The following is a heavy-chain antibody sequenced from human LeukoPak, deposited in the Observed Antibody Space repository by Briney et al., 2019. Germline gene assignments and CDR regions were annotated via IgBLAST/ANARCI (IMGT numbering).Heavy chain of an antibody. V-gene: IGHV4-39*01. D-gene: IGHD1-26*01. J-gene: IGHJ4*02. CDR1: GASISCSTYY. CDR2: NT. Sequence: SETLSLTCTVSGASISCSTYYWGWIRQPPGKGLEWIGSNTYYNPSLKSRVTISLDTSKNQFSLKLSSLTAADTAVYYCASSYSPPAKKIDYWGRGTLVTVSS. CDR3: ASSYSPPAKKIDY.